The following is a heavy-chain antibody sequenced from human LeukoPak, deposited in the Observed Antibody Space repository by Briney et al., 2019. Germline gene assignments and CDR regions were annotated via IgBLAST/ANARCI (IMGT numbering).Heavy chain of an antibody. CDR2: IYYSGSA. CDR3: ARHGSSWYYFDY. CDR1: GGSISSSSYY. D-gene: IGHD6-13*01. J-gene: IGHJ4*02. V-gene: IGHV4-39*01. Sequence: PSETLSLTCTVSGGSISSSSYYWGWIRQPPGKGLEWIGSIYYSGSAYYNPSLKSRVTISVDTSKNQFSLKLSSVTAADTAVYYCARHGSSWYYFDYWGQGTLVTVSS.